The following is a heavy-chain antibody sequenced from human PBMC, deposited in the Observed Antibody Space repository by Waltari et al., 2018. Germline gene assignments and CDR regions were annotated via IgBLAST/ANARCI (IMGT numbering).Heavy chain of an antibody. J-gene: IGHJ4*02. CDR2: IFWSDEK. CDR3: ARILGYRFYFDH. CDR1: GFSFTNARMG. D-gene: IGHD5-12*01. Sequence: QVTLKESGPVVVKPTETLTMNCTVSGFSFTNARMGVSWIRQPPRKALEWLAHIFWSDEKSYSTSLKSRLTISRDTSKSQVVLTMTNMDPVDTATYYCARILGYRFYFDHWGQGTRVTVSS. V-gene: IGHV2-26*01.